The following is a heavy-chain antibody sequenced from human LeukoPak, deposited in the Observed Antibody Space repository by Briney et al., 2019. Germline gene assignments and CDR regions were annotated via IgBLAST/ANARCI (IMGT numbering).Heavy chain of an antibody. CDR2: MNPNSGNT. V-gene: IGHV1-8*03. CDR3: ARGRRDDFWSGYPY. Sequence: ASVKVSCKASGYTLTSYDINWVRQATGQGLEWMGWMNPNSGNTGYAQKFQGRVTITRNTSISTAYMELSSLRSEDTAVYYCARGRRDDFWSGYPYWGQGTLVTVSS. CDR1: GYTLTSYD. J-gene: IGHJ4*02. D-gene: IGHD3-3*01.